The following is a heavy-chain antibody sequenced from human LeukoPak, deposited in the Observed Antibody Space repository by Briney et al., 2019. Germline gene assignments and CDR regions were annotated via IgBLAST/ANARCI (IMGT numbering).Heavy chain of an antibody. CDR3: ARGGNELTAHLLVY. CDR1: GGSISSSNYY. D-gene: IGHD2-21*02. J-gene: IGHJ4*02. CDR2: ISYSGST. V-gene: IGHV4-39*07. Sequence: PSETLSLTCTVSGGSISSSNYYWGWIRQPPGKGLEWIGSISYSGSTYYNPSLKSRVTISVDTSKNQFSLKLTSVTAADTAVYYCARGGNELTAHLLVYWGQGTLVTVSS.